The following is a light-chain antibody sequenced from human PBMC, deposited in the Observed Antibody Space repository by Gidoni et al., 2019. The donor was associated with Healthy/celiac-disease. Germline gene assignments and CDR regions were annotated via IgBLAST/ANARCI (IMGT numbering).Light chain of an antibody. CDR2: GAS. J-gene: IGKJ2*01. CDR1: QSVSSSY. CDR3: QQYGSSPGYT. Sequence: ELVLTQSPGTLSLSPGERATLSCRASQSVSSSYLAWYQQKPGQAPRLLIYGASSRATGIPDRFSGSGSGTDFTLTISRLEPEDFAVYYCQQYGSSPGYTFGQXTKLEIK. V-gene: IGKV3-20*01.